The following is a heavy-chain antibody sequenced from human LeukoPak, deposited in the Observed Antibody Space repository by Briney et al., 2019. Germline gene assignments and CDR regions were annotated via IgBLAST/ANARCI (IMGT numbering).Heavy chain of an antibody. Sequence: GGSLRLSCAASGFTFSSYPMHWVRQAPGKGLEYVSGISSNGDSTYYANSVKGRFTISRDNSKNTLYLQMGSLRAEDMAVYYCAREYYYQELDYWGQGTLVTVSS. CDR1: GFTFSSYP. D-gene: IGHD3-10*01. V-gene: IGHV3-64*01. CDR2: ISSNGDST. CDR3: AREYYYQELDY. J-gene: IGHJ4*02.